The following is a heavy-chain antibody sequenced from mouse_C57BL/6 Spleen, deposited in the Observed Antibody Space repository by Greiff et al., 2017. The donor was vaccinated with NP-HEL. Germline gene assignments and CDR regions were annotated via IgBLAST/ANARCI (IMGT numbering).Heavy chain of an antibody. Sequence: QVQLQQSGAELVRPGSSVKLSCKASGYTFTSYWMHWVKQRPIQGLEWIGNIDPSDSETHYNQKFKDKATLTVDKSSSTAYMQLSSLTSEDSAVYYCARYTMVTGYFDVWGTGTTVTVSS. D-gene: IGHD2-2*01. J-gene: IGHJ1*03. CDR3: ARYTMVTGYFDV. CDR1: GYTFTSYW. CDR2: IDPSDSET. V-gene: IGHV1-52*01.